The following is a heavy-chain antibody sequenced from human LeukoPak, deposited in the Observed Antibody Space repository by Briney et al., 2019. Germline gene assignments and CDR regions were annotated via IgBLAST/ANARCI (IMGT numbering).Heavy chain of an antibody. V-gene: IGHV4-39*07. CDR2: IYYSGST. CDR1: GGSISSSSYY. CDR3: ARHSAYSGYDLFDY. D-gene: IGHD5-12*01. J-gene: IGHJ4*02. Sequence: SETLSLTCTVSGGSISSSSYYWGWVRQPPGKGLEWIGSIYYSGSTYYNPSLKSRVTISVETSKNQFSLKLSSVTAADTAVYYCARHSAYSGYDLFDYWGQGTLVTVSS.